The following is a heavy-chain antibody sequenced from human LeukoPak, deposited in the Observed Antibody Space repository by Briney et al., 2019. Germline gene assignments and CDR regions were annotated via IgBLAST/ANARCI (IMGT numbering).Heavy chain of an antibody. CDR2: IYTSGST. V-gene: IGHV4-61*02. D-gene: IGHD4-17*01. J-gene: IGHJ4*02. Sequence: SETLSLTCAVSGGSISSGGYYWSWIRQPAGKGLEWIGRIYTSGSTNYNPSLKSRVTMSVDTSKNQFSLKLSSVTAADTAVYYCARGYGEHPDKYDYWGQGTLVTVSS. CDR1: GGSISSGGYY. CDR3: ARGYGEHPDKYDY.